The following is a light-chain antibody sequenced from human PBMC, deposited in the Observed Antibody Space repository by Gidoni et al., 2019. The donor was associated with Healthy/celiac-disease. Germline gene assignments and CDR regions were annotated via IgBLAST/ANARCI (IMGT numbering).Light chain of an antibody. Sequence: SYELTQPPPVSVSPGQTARITCSGEALPKHYAYWYQQKPGQAPVLGIYKDSERPSGIPERFSGSSSGTTVTLTISGVQAEDEADYYCQSADSSGTFVVFGGGTKLTVL. J-gene: IGLJ2*01. CDR2: KDS. V-gene: IGLV3-25*03. CDR1: ALPKHY. CDR3: QSADSSGTFVV.